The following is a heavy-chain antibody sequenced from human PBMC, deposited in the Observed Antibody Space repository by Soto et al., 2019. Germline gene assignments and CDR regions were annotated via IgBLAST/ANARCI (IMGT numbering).Heavy chain of an antibody. J-gene: IGHJ3*02. Sequence: APCQTSANTFHSYDINRVRQAHGPGFEWMGWIGAYNGNTNYAQKRQGRVTMTTDTSTSTAYMELRSLRSDDTAVYDYARVSVADDNGDYTSVNEAFDIWG. CDR3: ARVSVADDNGDYTSVNEAFDI. CDR1: ANTFHSYD. V-gene: IGHV1-18*04. D-gene: IGHD4-17*01. CDR2: IGAYNGNT.